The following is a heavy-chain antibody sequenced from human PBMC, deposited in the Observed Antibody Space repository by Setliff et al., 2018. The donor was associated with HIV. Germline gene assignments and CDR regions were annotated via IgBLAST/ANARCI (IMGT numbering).Heavy chain of an antibody. Sequence: PSETLSLTCAVYGGSFSGYYWSWIRQPPGKGLEWIGEITHRGITDYNPSLKSRVTISVDTSKNQFSLKVTSVTAADTAVYYCARDRRDDYYLTAYFDSLGQGTVVTVSS. D-gene: IGHD1-26*01. CDR2: ITHRGIT. CDR3: ARDRRDDYYLTAYFDS. V-gene: IGHV4-34*01. J-gene: IGHJ4*02. CDR1: GGSFSGYY.